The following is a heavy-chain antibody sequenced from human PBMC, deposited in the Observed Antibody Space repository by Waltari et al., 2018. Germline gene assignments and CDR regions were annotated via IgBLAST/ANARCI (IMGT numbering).Heavy chain of an antibody. CDR1: GFTFDDYT. Sequence: EVQLVESGGVVVQPGGSLRLSCAASGFTFDDYTMHWVRQAPGKGLEWVSLISWDGGSTYYADSVKGRFTISRDNSKNSLYLQMNSLRTEDTALYYCAKDMGSGYERSGEFDYWGQGTLVTVSS. CDR3: AKDMGSGYERSGEFDY. V-gene: IGHV3-43*01. D-gene: IGHD5-12*01. J-gene: IGHJ4*02. CDR2: ISWDGGST.